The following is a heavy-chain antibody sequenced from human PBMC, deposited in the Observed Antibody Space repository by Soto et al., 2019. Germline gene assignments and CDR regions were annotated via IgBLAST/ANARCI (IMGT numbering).Heavy chain of an antibody. Sequence: EVQLVESGGGLVKPGGSLRLSCAASGFTFSSYSMNWVRQAPGKGLEWVSSISSSSSYIYYADSVKGRFTISRDNAKNSLYLQMNSPRDEDTAVYYCHRDFWSGYYLTPDWYFDLWGRGTLVTVSS. CDR2: ISSSSSYI. J-gene: IGHJ2*01. V-gene: IGHV3-21*01. D-gene: IGHD3-3*01. CDR1: GFTFSSYS. CDR3: HRDFWSGYYLTPDWYFDL.